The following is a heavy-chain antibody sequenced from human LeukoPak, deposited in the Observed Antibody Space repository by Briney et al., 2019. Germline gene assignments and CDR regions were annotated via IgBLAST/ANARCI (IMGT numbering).Heavy chain of an antibody. V-gene: IGHV4-39*07. Sequence: SETLSLTCTVSGGSISSSSYYWGWIRQPPGKGLEWIGRIYSSGSTNYNPSLKSRVTMSVDTSKNQFSLKLSSVTAADTAVYYCARVSLVRGAPDYYFDYWGQGTLVTVSS. J-gene: IGHJ4*02. CDR3: ARVSLVRGAPDYYFDY. D-gene: IGHD3-10*01. CDR2: IYSSGST. CDR1: GGSISSSSYY.